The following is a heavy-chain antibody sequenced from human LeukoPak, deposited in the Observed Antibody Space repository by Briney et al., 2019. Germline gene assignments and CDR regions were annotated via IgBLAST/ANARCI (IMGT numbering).Heavy chain of an antibody. D-gene: IGHD1-26*01. CDR1: GFTFSSYW. J-gene: IGHJ4*02. CDR3: AKPTRGSGSFLIDF. Sequence: PGGSLRLSCAASGFTFSSYWMSWVRQAPGKGLEWVANIKRDGSEKYYVDSVKGRFTISRDNAKNSLYLQMNSLRAEDTAVYYCAKPTRGSGSFLIDFWGQGTLVTVSS. CDR2: IKRDGSEK. V-gene: IGHV3-7*01.